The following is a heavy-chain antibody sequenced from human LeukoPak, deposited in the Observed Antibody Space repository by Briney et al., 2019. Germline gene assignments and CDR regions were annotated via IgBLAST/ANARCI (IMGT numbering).Heavy chain of an antibody. CDR1: GFTFSSYA. Sequence: GGSLRLSCAASGFTFSSYAMSWVRQAPGKGLEWVSAISSSSDHIYYADSVQGRFTISRDNSKNTLYLQMNSLRAEDTALYYCANFVDTSMGGNGYWGQGTLVTVSS. J-gene: IGHJ4*02. CDR2: ISSSSDHI. D-gene: IGHD5-18*01. CDR3: ANFVDTSMGGNGY. V-gene: IGHV3-23*01.